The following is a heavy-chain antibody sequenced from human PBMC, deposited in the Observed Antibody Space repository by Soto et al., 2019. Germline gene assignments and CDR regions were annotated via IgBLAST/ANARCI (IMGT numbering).Heavy chain of an antibody. D-gene: IGHD3-22*01. J-gene: IGHJ4*02. Sequence: QLQLQESGPGLVKPSETLSLTCTVSGGSISSSSYYWGWIRQPPGKGLEWIGSIYYSGSTYYNPSLKSRVTISVDTSKNQFSRKLSSVTVAETDVYYCASHIITMIVVVTDLGNPNVDYWGQGTLVTVSS. CDR1: GGSISSSSYY. V-gene: IGHV4-39*01. CDR3: ASHIITMIVVVTDLGNPNVDY. CDR2: IYYSGST.